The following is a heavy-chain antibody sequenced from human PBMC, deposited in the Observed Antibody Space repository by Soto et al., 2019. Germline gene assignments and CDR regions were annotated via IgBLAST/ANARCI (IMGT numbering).Heavy chain of an antibody. J-gene: IGHJ4*02. CDR2: IKKNGSEK. V-gene: IGHV3-7*01. CDR3: AKGGPAAKKKDYFDY. D-gene: IGHD2-2*01. Sequence: GGSLRLSCAASGFTFSSYWMSWVRKAPGKGLEWVANIKKNGSEKYYVDSVKGRFTISRDNAKNSLYLQMNSLRAEDTAVYYCAKGGPAAKKKDYFDYWGQGTLVTVSS. CDR1: GFTFSSYW.